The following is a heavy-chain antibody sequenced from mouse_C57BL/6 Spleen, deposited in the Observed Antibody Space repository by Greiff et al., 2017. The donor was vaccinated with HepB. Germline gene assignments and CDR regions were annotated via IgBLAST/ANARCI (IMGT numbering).Heavy chain of an antibody. CDR1: GYTFTSYW. CDR3: ARSDGYYGSSYAY. Sequence: QVQLQQSGAELVKPGASVKLSCKASGYTFTSYWMQWVKQRPGQGLEWIGEIDPSDSYTNYNQKFKGKATLTVDTSSSTAYMQLSSLTSEDSAVYYCARSDGYYGSSYAYWGQGTLVTVSA. CDR2: IDPSDSYT. D-gene: IGHD1-1*01. V-gene: IGHV1-50*01. J-gene: IGHJ3*01.